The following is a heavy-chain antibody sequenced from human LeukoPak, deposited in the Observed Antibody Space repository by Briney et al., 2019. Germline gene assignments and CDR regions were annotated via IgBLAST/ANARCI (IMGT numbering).Heavy chain of an antibody. CDR2: IWYDGTNT. D-gene: IGHD2-15*01. V-gene: IGHV3-33*01. Sequence: PGGSLRLSCAASGFTFSGYGMHWVRQAPGKGLEWVAVIWYDGTNTYYADSVKGRFTISRDNSKNTLYLQMNSLRAEDTAVYYCARDFCSGGSCYPDAFDIWGQGTMVTVSS. CDR3: ARDFCSGGSCYPDAFDI. J-gene: IGHJ3*02. CDR1: GFTFSGYG.